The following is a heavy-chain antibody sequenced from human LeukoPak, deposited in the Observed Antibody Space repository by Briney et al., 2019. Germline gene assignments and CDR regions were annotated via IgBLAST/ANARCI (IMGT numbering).Heavy chain of an antibody. CDR1: GYTFTSYG. Sequence: GASVKVSCKASGYTFTSYGISWVRQAPGQGLEWMGWISAYNGNTNYAQKLQGRVTMTTDTSTSTAYMELRSLRSDDTAVYYCARDRDGYCSSTSCFLFGLFGSFDPWGQGTLVTVSS. D-gene: IGHD2-2*01. CDR3: ARDRDGYCSSTSCFLFGLFGSFDP. CDR2: ISAYNGNT. J-gene: IGHJ5*02. V-gene: IGHV1-18*01.